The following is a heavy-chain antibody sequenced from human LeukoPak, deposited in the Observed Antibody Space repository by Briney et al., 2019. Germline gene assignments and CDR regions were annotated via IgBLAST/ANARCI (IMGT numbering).Heavy chain of an antibody. V-gene: IGHV4-39*01. Sequence: SETLSLTCTVSGGSISSSSYYWGWIRQPPGKGLEWIGSIYYSGSTYYNPSLKSRVTISVDTSKNQFSLKLSSVTAADTAVYYCARQEKELTSGFGDDAFDIWGQGTMVTVSS. J-gene: IGHJ3*02. CDR2: IYYSGST. D-gene: IGHD1-26*01. CDR3: ARQEKELTSGFGDDAFDI. CDR1: GGSISSSSYY.